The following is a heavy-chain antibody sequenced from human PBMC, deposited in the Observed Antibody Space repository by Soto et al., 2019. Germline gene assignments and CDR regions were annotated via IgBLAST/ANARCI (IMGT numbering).Heavy chain of an antibody. CDR1: GFTFSSYA. CDR2: ISYDGSNK. V-gene: IGHV3-30-3*01. D-gene: IGHD3-16*01. J-gene: IGHJ4*02. Sequence: GGSLRLSCAASGFTFSSYAMHWVRQAPGKGLEWVAVISYDGSNKYYADSVKGRFTISRDNSKNTLYLQMNSLRAEDTAVYYCATGGDGYFDYWGQGXLVTVSS. CDR3: ATGGDGYFDY.